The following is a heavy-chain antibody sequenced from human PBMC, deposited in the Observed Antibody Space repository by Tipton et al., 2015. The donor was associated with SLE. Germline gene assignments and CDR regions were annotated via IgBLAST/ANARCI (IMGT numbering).Heavy chain of an antibody. CDR3: AKDLGPHPDWYFDL. V-gene: IGHV3-23*03. CDR2: IYTNEGT. CDR1: GFTFNIFA. Sequence: SLRLSCAGSGFTFNIFAMSWVRQAPGKRLEWVSVIYTNEGTYYRDSVKGRFTISRDNSKNTLYLQMNSLRPEDTAIYYCAKDLGPHPDWYFDLWGRGTLVTVSS. D-gene: IGHD7-27*01. J-gene: IGHJ2*01.